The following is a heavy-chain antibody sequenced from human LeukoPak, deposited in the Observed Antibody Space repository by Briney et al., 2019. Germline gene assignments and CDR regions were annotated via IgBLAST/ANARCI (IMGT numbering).Heavy chain of an antibody. Sequence: PGRSLRLSCAASGFTFSSYAMHWVRQAPGKGLEWVAVISYDGSNKYYADSVKGRFTISRDNSKNTLYLQMNSLRAEDTAVYYCARDMGKDYGDYYFDYWGQGTLVTVSS. D-gene: IGHD4-17*01. CDR1: GFTFSSYA. V-gene: IGHV3-30-3*01. J-gene: IGHJ4*02. CDR3: ARDMGKDYGDYYFDY. CDR2: ISYDGSNK.